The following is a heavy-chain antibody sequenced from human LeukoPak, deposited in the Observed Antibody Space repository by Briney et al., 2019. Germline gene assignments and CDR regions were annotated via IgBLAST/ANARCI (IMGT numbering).Heavy chain of an antibody. CDR3: AKARYGSGNSYFDY. CDR2: INGSGGST. V-gene: IGHV3-23*01. J-gene: IGHJ4*02. Sequence: GGSLRLSCTASGFAFRSYAMSWVRQAPGKGLEWVSVINGSGGSTYYADSVKGRFTISRDNSKNTLYLQMNSLRAEDTAVYYCAKARYGSGNSYFDYWGQGTLVTVSS. CDR1: GFAFRSYA. D-gene: IGHD3-10*01.